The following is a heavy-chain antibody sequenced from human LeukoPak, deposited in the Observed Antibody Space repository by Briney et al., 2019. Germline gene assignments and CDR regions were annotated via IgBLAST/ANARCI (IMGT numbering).Heavy chain of an antibody. CDR2: IKQDGSEK. CDR1: GFTFSSYD. CDR3: ARESHFADYFDY. Sequence: GRSLRLSCEASGFTFSSYDMQWVRQAPGKGLEWVANIKQDGSEKYYVDSVKGRFTISRDNAKNSLYLQMNSLRAEDTAVYYCARESHFADYFDYWGQGTLVTVSS. V-gene: IGHV3-7*01. J-gene: IGHJ4*02.